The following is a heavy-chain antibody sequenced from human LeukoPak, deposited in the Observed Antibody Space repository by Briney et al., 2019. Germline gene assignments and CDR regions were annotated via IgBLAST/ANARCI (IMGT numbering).Heavy chain of an antibody. D-gene: IGHD2-21*02. CDR3: ATRITYCGGDCYLNWFDP. V-gene: IGHV1-24*01. CDR2: FDPEDGET. CDR1: GYTFTSYY. J-gene: IGHJ5*02. Sequence: ASVKVSCKASGYTFTSYYMHWVRQAPGKGLKWMGGFDPEDGETIYAQKFQGRVTMTEDTSTDTAYMELSSLRSEDTAVYYCATRITYCGGDCYLNWFDPWGQGTLVTVSS.